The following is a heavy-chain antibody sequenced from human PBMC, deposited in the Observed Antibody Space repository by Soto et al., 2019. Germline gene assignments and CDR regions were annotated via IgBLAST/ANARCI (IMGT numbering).Heavy chain of an antibody. D-gene: IGHD6-13*01. CDR3: AKSPLTAAGFDY. CDR1: GFTFSNYA. J-gene: IGHJ4*02. V-gene: IGHV3-23*01. Sequence: EVQLLESGGGSVQPGGSLRLSCAASGFTFSNYAMNWVRQAPGKGLEWVSVITGSGGGTYFVDSVKGRFTISRDNSKNTVYLQMNSLRAEDTAVYYCAKSPLTAAGFDYWGQGTLVTVSA. CDR2: ITGSGGGT.